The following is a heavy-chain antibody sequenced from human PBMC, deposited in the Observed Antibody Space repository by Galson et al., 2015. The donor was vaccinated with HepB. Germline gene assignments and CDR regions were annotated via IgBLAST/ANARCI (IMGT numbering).Heavy chain of an antibody. J-gene: IGHJ6*02. V-gene: IGHV3-23*01. CDR3: AKVHDTAVLPIAILPCGMDV. D-gene: IGHD2-21*01. Sequence: SLRLSCAASGFSFSSYAMSWLRQAPGQGLEWVSVISGSGEKTNDADPVKGRFTIPRDNSNNTVYLEMKSLRAEDTAVYYCAKVHDTAVLPIAILPCGMDVWGQGTTVTVSS. CDR1: GFSFSSYA. CDR2: ISGSGEKT.